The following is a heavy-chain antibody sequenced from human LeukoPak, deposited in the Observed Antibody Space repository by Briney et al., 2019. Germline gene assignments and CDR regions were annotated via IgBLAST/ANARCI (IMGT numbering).Heavy chain of an antibody. V-gene: IGHV4-30-4*01. D-gene: IGHD2-2*01. Sequence: SETLSLTCTVSGGSISSGDYYWSWIRQPPGKGLEWIGYIYYSGSTYYNPSLKSRVTISVDTSKNQFSLKLSSVTAVDTAVYYCAAQYQLLSNWFDPWGQGTLVTVSS. J-gene: IGHJ5*02. CDR1: GGSISSGDYY. CDR3: AAQYQLLSNWFDP. CDR2: IYYSGST.